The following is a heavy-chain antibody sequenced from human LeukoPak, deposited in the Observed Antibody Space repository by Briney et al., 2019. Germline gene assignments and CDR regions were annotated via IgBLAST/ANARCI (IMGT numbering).Heavy chain of an antibody. D-gene: IGHD6-6*01. CDR3: ARSIAASYYFDY. CDR1: GGTFSSYA. V-gene: IGHV1-69*13. CDR2: IIPIFGTA. Sequence: SVKVSCKASGGTFSSYAISWVRQAPGQGLEWMGGIIPIFGTANCAQKFQGRVTITADESTSTAYMELSSLRSEDTDVYYCARSIAASYYFDYWGQGTLVTVSS. J-gene: IGHJ4*02.